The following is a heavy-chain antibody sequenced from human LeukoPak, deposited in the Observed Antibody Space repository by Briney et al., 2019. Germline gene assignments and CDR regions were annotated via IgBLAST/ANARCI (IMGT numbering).Heavy chain of an antibody. D-gene: IGHD3-22*01. J-gene: IGHJ4*02. CDR1: ALTFNSCG. CDR3: ARGAPYYYDSSGYRFDY. CDR2: IYSGGST. Sequence: RGSLRLSCAASALTFNSCGMHWVRQAPGKGLEWVSVIYSGGSTYYADSVKGRFTISRDNSKNTLYLQMNSLRAEDTAVYYCARGAPYYYDSSGYRFDYWGQGTLVTVSS. V-gene: IGHV3-66*01.